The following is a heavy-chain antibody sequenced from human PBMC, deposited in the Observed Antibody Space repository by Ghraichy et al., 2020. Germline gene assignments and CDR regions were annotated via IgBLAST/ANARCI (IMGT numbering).Heavy chain of an antibody. D-gene: IGHD6-19*01. CDR1: GFTFSTYA. J-gene: IGHJ4*02. V-gene: IGHV3-23*01. CDR3: ARDYTSGWYWDY. Sequence: GEYLNISCAASGFTFSTYALSWVRQAPGKGLEWVSGISGSGGGTYYADSVKGRFTISRDNSKNTLYLQMNSLRAEDTAIYYCARDYTSGWYWDYWGQGTLVTVSS. CDR2: ISGSGGGT.